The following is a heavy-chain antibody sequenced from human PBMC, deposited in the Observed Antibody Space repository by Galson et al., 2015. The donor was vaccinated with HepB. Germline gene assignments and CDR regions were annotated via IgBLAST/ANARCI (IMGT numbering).Heavy chain of an antibody. CDR3: AKQSGQWLSNFDY. D-gene: IGHD6-19*01. CDR2: ITGSDGST. J-gene: IGHJ4*02. Sequence: SLRLSCAASGFTFSTYAMAWVRQAPGKGLEWVSGITGSDGSTYYADSVKGRFTISRDNSKNTLYLQMNSLRAEDTAVYFCAKQSGQWLSNFDYWGQGTLVTVSP. CDR1: GFTFSTYA. V-gene: IGHV3-23*01.